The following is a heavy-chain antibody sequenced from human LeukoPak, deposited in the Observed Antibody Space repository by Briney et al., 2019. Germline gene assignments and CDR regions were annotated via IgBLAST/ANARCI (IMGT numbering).Heavy chain of an antibody. CDR3: ARGNYYGSGSYGLDY. J-gene: IGHJ4*02. CDR1: GYTFTSYY. Sequence: SVKVSCKASGYTFTSYYMHWVRQAPGQGLEWMGGIIPIFGTANYAQKFQGRVTITADESTSTAYMELSSLRSEDTAVYYCARGNYYGSGSYGLDYWGQGTLVTVSS. CDR2: IIPIFGTA. V-gene: IGHV1-69*13. D-gene: IGHD3-10*01.